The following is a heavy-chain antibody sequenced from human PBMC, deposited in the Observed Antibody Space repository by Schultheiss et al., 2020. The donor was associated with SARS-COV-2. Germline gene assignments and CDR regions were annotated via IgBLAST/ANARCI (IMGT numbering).Heavy chain of an antibody. V-gene: IGHV4-4*07. CDR2: IDTSGTT. J-gene: IGHJ6*03. CDR3: ARDGETIRYYYYMDV. Sequence: SETLSLTCTVSGGSISSYYWSWIRQPSGKGLEWIGRIDTSGTTSYNTSLKSRVTMSVDTSKNQFSLKLSSVTAADTAVYYCARDGETIRYYYYMDVWGKGTTVTVSS. CDR1: GGSISSYY. D-gene: IGHD7-27*01.